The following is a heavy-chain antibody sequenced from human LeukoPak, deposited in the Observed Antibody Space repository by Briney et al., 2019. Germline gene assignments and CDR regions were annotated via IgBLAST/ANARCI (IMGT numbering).Heavy chain of an antibody. CDR3: ARDKWEPRYAFDI. Sequence: SETLSLTCTVSGGSISSYYWSWIRQSPGKGLDWIGYIYYSGSTKYNPSLKSRVTISVDTSKNQFSLKLSSVTAADTAVYYCARDKWEPRYAFDIWGQGTMVTVSS. J-gene: IGHJ3*02. V-gene: IGHV4-59*12. CDR1: GGSISSYY. CDR2: IYYSGST. D-gene: IGHD1-26*01.